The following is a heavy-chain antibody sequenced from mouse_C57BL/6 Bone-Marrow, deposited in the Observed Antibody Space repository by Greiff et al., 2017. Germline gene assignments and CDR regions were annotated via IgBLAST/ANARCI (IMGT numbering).Heavy chain of an antibody. J-gene: IGHJ3*01. V-gene: IGHV1-7*01. Sequence: VQLKQSGAELAKPGASVKLSCKASGYTFTSYWMHWVKQRPGQGLEWIGYINPSSGYTKYNQKFKDKATLTADKSSSTAYMQLSSLTYEDSAVYYCARIYYGSRAWFAYWGQGTLVTVSA. CDR3: ARIYYGSRAWFAY. CDR2: INPSSGYT. D-gene: IGHD1-1*01. CDR1: GYTFTSYW.